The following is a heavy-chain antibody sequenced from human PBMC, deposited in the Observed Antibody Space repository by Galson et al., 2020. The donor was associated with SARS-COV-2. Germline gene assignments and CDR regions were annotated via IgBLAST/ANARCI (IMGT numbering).Heavy chain of an antibody. J-gene: IGHJ4*02. V-gene: IGHV4-61*02. D-gene: IGHD1-26*01. CDR3: ARESRWDLYFDF. CDR2: IYTTTGGT. CDR1: GGSIISGAYY. Sequence: SETLSLTCTASGGSIISGAYYWSWIRQPAGKGLEWIGRIYTTTGGTNYNPSLKSRVTIPVATSKNQFSLRLTSVTAADTAVYYCARESRWDLYFDFWGQGTLVTVSS.